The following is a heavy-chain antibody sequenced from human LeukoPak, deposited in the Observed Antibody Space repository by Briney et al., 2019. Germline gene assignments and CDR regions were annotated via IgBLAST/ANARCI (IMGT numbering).Heavy chain of an antibody. CDR1: GYAFSSYA. V-gene: IGHV3-23*01. CDR3: ANDYRSGSFHDF. Sequence: GGSLILSCAASGYAFSSYAMSWVRQPPGKGLEWVSVISRRDDYTYYADSVKGRFTISRDNSKNTLYLQMNTLRAEDTAVYYCANDYRSGSFHDFWGQGTLVTVSS. CDR2: ISRRDDYT. D-gene: IGHD3-10*01. J-gene: IGHJ4*02.